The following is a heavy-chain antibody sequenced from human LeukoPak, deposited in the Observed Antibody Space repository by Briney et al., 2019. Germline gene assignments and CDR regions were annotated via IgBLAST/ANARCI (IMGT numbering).Heavy chain of an antibody. J-gene: IGHJ4*02. D-gene: IGHD6-25*01. Sequence: GGSVRLSCAASGFAFSSYAMSWVRQAPGKGLEWVSAISGSGGSTYYADSVKGRFTISRDNSKNTLYLQMNSLRAEDTAVYYCAKGEAEDYFDYWGQGTLVTVSS. CDR3: AKGEAEDYFDY. CDR2: ISGSGGST. V-gene: IGHV3-23*01. CDR1: GFAFSSYA.